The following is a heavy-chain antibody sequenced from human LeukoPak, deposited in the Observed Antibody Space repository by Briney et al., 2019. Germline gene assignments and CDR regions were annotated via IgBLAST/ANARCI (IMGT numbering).Heavy chain of an antibody. V-gene: IGHV4-39*01. CDR2: FYYSGNT. D-gene: IGHD4-17*01. CDR3: ARRGTVTTGRWFDP. Sequence: PSETLSLTCTVSGGSISSSSYDWGWIRQPPGKRLEWIGSFYYSGNTYYNPSLKSRVTISGDTSKNQFSLKLSSVTAADTAVYYCARRGTVTTGRWFDPWGQGTLVAVSS. CDR1: GGSISSSSYD. J-gene: IGHJ5*02.